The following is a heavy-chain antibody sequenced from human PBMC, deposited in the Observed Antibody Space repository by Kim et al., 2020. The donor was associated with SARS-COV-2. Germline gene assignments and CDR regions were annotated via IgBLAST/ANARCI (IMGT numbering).Heavy chain of an antibody. CDR2: ITGRGDSA. CDR3: AKSGWCNTTSGPTGDYYY. Sequence: GSLRLSCSASGFTFSNYAMSWVRQAPGKGLEWVSSITGRGDSAYYADSVKGRFAISRDNSKNTVYLEMNSLKTEETSVYSFAKSGWCNTTSGPTGDYYY. V-gene: IGHV3-23*01. J-gene: IGHJ6*01. D-gene: IGHD2-8*01. CDR1: GFTFSNYA.